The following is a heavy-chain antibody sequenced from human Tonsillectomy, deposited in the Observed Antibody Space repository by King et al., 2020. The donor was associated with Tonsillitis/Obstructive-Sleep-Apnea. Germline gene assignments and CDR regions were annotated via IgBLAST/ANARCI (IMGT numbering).Heavy chain of an antibody. D-gene: IGHD1-26*01. J-gene: IGHJ4*02. CDR1: EYTFTNYW. V-gene: IGHV5-51*01. CDR3: ASTLEHQLLPYFFDY. CDR2: IYPGDSDT. Sequence: VQLVQSGAEVKKPGESLKISCKGSEYTFTNYWIGWVRQMPGKGLEWMGFIYPGDSDTRYSPSFQGQVTISADKSINTAYLQWSSLKASDTAMYYCASTLEHQLLPYFFDYWGQGTLVTVSS.